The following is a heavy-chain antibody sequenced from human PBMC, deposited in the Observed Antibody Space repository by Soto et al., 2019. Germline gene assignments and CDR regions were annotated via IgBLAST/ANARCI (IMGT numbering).Heavy chain of an antibody. CDR2: ISNDGDKK. J-gene: IGHJ4*02. D-gene: IGHD1-26*01. CDR3: AKARVRIVGANSFDY. CDR1: GFSFSMYG. V-gene: IGHV3-30*18. Sequence: QVQLVESGGGVAQPGRSLRLSCVASGFSFSMYGMHWVRQPPGKGLAWVALISNDGDKKYYADSVKGRFTISRDNSKNTLYLQINSLGAEDTAVYFCAKARVRIVGANSFDYWGQGTLVTVSS.